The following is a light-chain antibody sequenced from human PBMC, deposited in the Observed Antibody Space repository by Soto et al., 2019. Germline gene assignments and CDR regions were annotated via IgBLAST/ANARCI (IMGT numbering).Light chain of an antibody. CDR2: DTN. Sequence: QAVVTQEPSLTVSPGGTITLTCASSPGPVTGGHFPYWFQQKPGQAPRTLIFDTNNRHSWTPARFSGSLLGGKAALTLSGVQPDDEADYYCLLSYSGVVVFGGGTQLTVL. CDR1: PGPVTGGHF. J-gene: IGLJ2*01. V-gene: IGLV7-46*01. CDR3: LLSYSGVVV.